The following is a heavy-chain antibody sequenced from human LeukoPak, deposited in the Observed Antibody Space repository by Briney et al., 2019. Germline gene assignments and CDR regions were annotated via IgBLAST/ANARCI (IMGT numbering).Heavy chain of an antibody. CDR1: GFTFSSYA. Sequence: GGSLRLSCAASGFTFSSYAMHWVRQAPGKGLEWVVVISYDGSNIYYADSVKGRFTISRDNSRNTLYLQMNSLRAEDTAVYYCARGWSYFDYWGQGTLATVSS. J-gene: IGHJ4*02. CDR3: ARGWSYFDY. D-gene: IGHD6-19*01. CDR2: ISYDGSNI. V-gene: IGHV3-30*01.